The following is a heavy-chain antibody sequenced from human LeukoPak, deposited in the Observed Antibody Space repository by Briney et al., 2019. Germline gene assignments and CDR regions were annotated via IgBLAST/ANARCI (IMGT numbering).Heavy chain of an antibody. CDR2: IYYSGST. D-gene: IGHD2-21*02. CDR1: GGSISSYY. Sequence: SETLSLTCTVSGGSISSYYWSWIRQPPGKGLEWIGYIYYSGSTNYNPSLKSRVTISVDTSKNQFSLKLSSVTAADTAVYYCARGSVVATATPTTGMDVWGQGTTVTVSS. J-gene: IGHJ6*02. CDR3: ARGSVVATATPTTGMDV. V-gene: IGHV4-59*01.